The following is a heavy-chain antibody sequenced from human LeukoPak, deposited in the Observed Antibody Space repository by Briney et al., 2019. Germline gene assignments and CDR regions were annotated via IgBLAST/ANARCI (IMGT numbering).Heavy chain of an antibody. J-gene: IGHJ3*02. Sequence: PSETLSLTCTVSGGSISSYYWSWIRQPPGKGLEWIGYIYYSGSTNYNPSLKSRVTISVDTSKNQFSLKLSSVTAADTAVYYCASNYYDSSGYFDAFDIWGQGTMVTVSS. CDR2: IYYSGST. V-gene: IGHV4-59*01. CDR3: ASNYYDSSGYFDAFDI. D-gene: IGHD3-22*01. CDR1: GGSISSYY.